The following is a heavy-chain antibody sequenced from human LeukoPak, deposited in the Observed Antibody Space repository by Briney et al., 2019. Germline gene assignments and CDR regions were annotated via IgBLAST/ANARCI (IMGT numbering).Heavy chain of an antibody. CDR2: IYSGGST. CDR3: ARGIAVAARGGYY. D-gene: IGHD6-19*01. V-gene: IGHV3-66*01. CDR1: GFTVSSNY. J-gene: IGHJ4*02. Sequence: GGSLRLSCAASGFTVSSNYMSWVRQAPGKGLEWVSVIYSGGSTYYADSVKGRFTISRDNSKNTLYLQMNSLRAEDTAVYYCARGIAVAARGGYYWGQETLVTVSS.